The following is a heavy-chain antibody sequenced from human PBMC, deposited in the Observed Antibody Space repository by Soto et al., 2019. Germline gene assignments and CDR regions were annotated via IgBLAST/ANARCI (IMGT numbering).Heavy chain of an antibody. CDR2: IYYSGST. CDR3: ARDRGLDADY. D-gene: IGHD3-10*01. CDR1: GGSISSGGYY. Sequence: QVQLQESGPGLVKPSQTLSLTCTVSGGSISSGGYYWSWIRQHPGKGLEWIGYIYYSGSTYYNPSLKXPVXIXADTSKNQFSLKLSSVTAADTAVYYCARDRGLDADYWGQGTLVTVSS. J-gene: IGHJ4*02. V-gene: IGHV4-31*01.